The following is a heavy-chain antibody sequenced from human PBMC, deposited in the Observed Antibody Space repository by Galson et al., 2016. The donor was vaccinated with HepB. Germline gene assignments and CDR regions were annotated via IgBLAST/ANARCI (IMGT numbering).Heavy chain of an antibody. CDR1: GFTVSSNY. J-gene: IGHJ4*02. V-gene: IGHV3-66*01. CDR2: IYSGGST. CDR3: ARVALIAVAAT. Sequence: SLRLSCAASGFTVSSNYMSWVRQAPGKGLEWVSIIYSGGSTYYADSVKGRFTISRDNPKNTLYLQMNSLRAEDTAVYYCARVALIAVAATWGQGTLVTVSS. D-gene: IGHD6-19*01.